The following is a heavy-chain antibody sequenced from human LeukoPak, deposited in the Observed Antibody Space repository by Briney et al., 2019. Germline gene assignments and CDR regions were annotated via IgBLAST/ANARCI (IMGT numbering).Heavy chain of an antibody. J-gene: IGHJ4*02. Sequence: GGSLSLSCAASGFTFSSYWMSWVRQAPGKGLEWVANIKKDGSEKYYVDSVKGRFTISRDNAKNSLYLQMNSLRAEDTAVYYCARVSPNTVTTLQYLDYWGQGTLVTVSS. V-gene: IGHV3-7*01. CDR2: IKKDGSEK. CDR3: ARVSPNTVTTLQYLDY. D-gene: IGHD4-17*01. CDR1: GFTFSSYW.